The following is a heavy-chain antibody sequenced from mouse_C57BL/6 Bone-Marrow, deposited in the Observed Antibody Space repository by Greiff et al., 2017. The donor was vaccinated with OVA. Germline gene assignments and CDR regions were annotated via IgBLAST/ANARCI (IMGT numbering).Heavy chain of an antibody. CDR2: IYPSDSET. CDR1: GYTFTSYW. Sequence: QVQLQQPGAELVRPGSSVKLSCKASGYTFTSYWMDWVKQRPGQGLEWIGNIYPSDSETHYNQKFKDKATLTVDKSSSTAYMQLSSLTSEDSAGYYCAREGKESLEYWGQGTTLTVSS. D-gene: IGHD6-1*01. V-gene: IGHV1-61*01. J-gene: IGHJ2*01. CDR3: AREGKESLEY.